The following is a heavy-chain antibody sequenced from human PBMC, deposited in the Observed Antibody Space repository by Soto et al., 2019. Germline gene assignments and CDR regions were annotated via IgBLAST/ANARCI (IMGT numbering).Heavy chain of an antibody. J-gene: IGHJ4*02. CDR1: GFTFSDSY. CDR3: AKMRGENYYDHVVS. V-gene: IGHV3-11*01. D-gene: IGHD3-22*01. Sequence: QVQLVESGGGLVKTGGSLRIVCEASGFTFSDSYMSWVRQAPGKGLEWVSYISSSGDIIYYADSVKGRFTISRDNAKNSVYLQMNSNTAEDTAIYFSAKMRGENYYDHVVSWGQGTLVAVSS. CDR2: ISSSGDII.